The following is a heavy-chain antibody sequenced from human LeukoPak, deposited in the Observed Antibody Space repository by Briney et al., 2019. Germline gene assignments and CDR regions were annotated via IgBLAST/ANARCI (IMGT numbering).Heavy chain of an antibody. Sequence: GGSLRLSCAASGFTFSSYSMNWVRQAPGKGLEWVSSISSSSSYIYYADSVKGRFTISRDNAKNSLYLQMNSLRAEDTAVYYCAREGLRFLEWLLWGQGTLVTVSS. D-gene: IGHD3-3*01. CDR3: AREGLRFLEWLL. V-gene: IGHV3-21*01. J-gene: IGHJ4*02. CDR2: ISSSSSYI. CDR1: GFTFSSYS.